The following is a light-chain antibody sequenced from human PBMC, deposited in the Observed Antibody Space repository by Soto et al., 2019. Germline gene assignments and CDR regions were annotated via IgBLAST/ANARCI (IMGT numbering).Light chain of an antibody. V-gene: IGKV1-5*03. CDR2: KAS. CDR1: QSISSW. CDR3: QQYKSYPWT. J-gene: IGKJ1*01. Sequence: DIQMTQSPSTLSASVGDRVTITCRASQSISSWLAWYQQKPEKAPKLLIYKASSLESGVPSRFSGSGSGTEFTLTISSLQADDFATYYCQQYKSYPWTFGQGTKVEIK.